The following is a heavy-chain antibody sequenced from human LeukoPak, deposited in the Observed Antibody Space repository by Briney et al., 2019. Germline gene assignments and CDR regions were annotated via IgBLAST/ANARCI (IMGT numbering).Heavy chain of an antibody. CDR2: ISYDGSNK. J-gene: IGHJ4*02. CDR3: ARGDCSSTSCYTLDY. D-gene: IGHD2-2*02. CDR1: GFSFSSYA. V-gene: IGHV3-30*01. Sequence: PGGSLRLSCAASGFSFSSYAMHWVRQAPGKGLEWVAVISYDGSNKYYADSVKGRFTISRDNSKSTLYLQMNSLRAEGTAVYYCARGDCSSTSCYTLDYWGQGTLVTVSS.